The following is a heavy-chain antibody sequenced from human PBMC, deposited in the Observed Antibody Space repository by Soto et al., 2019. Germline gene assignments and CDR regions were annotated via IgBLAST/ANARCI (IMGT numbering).Heavy chain of an antibody. Sequence: ASVKVSCKASGYTFTSYGIGWVRQAPGQGLEWLGRISAHNGNTNYAQKLQFRVTMTTDTSTSTAYMELRSLRSDDTAVYYCARVPAAYNYYYMDVWGKGTTVTVSS. CDR3: ARVPAAYNYYYMDV. D-gene: IGHD2-2*01. J-gene: IGHJ6*03. CDR1: GYTFTSYG. CDR2: ISAHNGNT. V-gene: IGHV1-18*01.